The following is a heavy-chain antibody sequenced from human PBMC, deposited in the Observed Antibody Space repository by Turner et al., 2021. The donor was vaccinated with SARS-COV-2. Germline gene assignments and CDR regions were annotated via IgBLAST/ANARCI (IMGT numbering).Heavy chain of an antibody. CDR2: IGGSGGTT. D-gene: IGHD3-10*01. CDR1: GGPLSSDA. Sequence: EVHLLDTGGGSGQPRGSLRLSCAALGGPLSSDALSCVRQAPGKGLEWVSTIGGSGGTTYYAGAVKGQFTFSRDNSKNTLYMQKNSLRAEETAVSDCALSEEFGEDINCWYDYCMDVWGQGTTVTVSS. J-gene: IGHJ6*02. CDR3: ALSEEFGEDINCWYDYCMDV. V-gene: IGHV3-23*01.